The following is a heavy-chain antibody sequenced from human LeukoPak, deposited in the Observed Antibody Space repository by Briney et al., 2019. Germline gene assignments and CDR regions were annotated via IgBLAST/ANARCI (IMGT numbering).Heavy chain of an antibody. V-gene: IGHV3-30*02. Sequence: GGSLRLSCAASGFTFSDYGMHWVRQAPGKGLEWVAFIRYDGSDRYYADSVKGRFTISRDNSKNTLYVQMNTLRAEDTAVCYCAKDIGRSSYYYFDYWGQGTLVTVSS. CDR1: GFTFSDYG. CDR2: IRYDGSDR. CDR3: AKDIGRSSYYYFDY. J-gene: IGHJ4*02. D-gene: IGHD6-13*01.